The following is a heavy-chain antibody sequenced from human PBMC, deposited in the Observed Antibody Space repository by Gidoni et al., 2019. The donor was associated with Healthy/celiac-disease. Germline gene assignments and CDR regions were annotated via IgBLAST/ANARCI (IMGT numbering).Heavy chain of an antibody. V-gene: IGHV1-3*01. Sequence: QVQLVQSGAEVKKPGASVKVSCKASGSNFTSYDRHWVRQAPGQRLEWMGWINAGNGNTKYAQKVQGRVTITRDTSASTAYMELSSLRSEDTAVYYCARARVYSSSWYVWFDPWGQGTLVTVSS. CDR1: GSNFTSYD. CDR2: INAGNGNT. CDR3: ARARVYSSSWYVWFDP. J-gene: IGHJ5*02. D-gene: IGHD6-13*01.